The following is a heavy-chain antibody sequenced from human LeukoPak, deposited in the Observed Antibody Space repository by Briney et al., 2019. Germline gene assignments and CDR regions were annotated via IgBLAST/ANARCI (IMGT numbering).Heavy chain of an antibody. Sequence: ASVKVSCKASGYSFTSYGITWVRQAPGQGLEWMGWISTYDGNANYAQKLQGRVTMTTDTSTITAYMELRSLRSDDTAVYYCARAPSGFTYGPGDHWGQGTLVTVSS. V-gene: IGHV1-18*01. CDR3: ARAPSGFTYGPGDH. CDR1: GYSFTSYG. J-gene: IGHJ4*02. D-gene: IGHD5-18*01. CDR2: ISTYDGNA.